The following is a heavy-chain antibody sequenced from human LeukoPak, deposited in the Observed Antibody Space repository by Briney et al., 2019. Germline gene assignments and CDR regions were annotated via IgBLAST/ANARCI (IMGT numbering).Heavy chain of an antibody. Sequence: SETLSLTCTVSGGSISGSSYYWGWIRQPPGKGLEWIGSIYYSGSTYYNPSLKSRVTISVDTSKNQFSLKLSSVTAADTAVYYCARSWPGTTYFDYWGQGTLVTVSS. D-gene: IGHD3-10*01. CDR2: IYYSGST. CDR3: ARSWPGTTYFDY. V-gene: IGHV4-39*01. J-gene: IGHJ4*02. CDR1: GGSISGSSYY.